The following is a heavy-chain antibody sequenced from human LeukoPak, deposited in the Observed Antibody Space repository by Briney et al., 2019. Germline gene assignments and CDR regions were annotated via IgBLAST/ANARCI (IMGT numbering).Heavy chain of an antibody. D-gene: IGHD3-16*02. V-gene: IGHV3-21*01. Sequence: GGSLRLSCAASGFTFSSYSMNWVRQAPWKRLEWVSSISSSSSYIYYADSVKGRFTISRDNAKNSLYLQMNSLRAEDTAVYYCAREDVITFGGVIVTDYYFDYWGQGTLVTVSS. J-gene: IGHJ4*02. CDR1: GFTFSSYS. CDR3: AREDVITFGGVIVTDYYFDY. CDR2: ISSSSSYI.